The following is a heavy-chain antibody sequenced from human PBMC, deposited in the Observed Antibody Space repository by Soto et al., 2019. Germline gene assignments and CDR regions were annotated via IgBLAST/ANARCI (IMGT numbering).Heavy chain of an antibody. D-gene: IGHD5-12*01. Sequence: QVQLVQSGTEVKNPGSSVKVSCKASGGTFSSYAINWVRQAPGQGLEWMGGIIPIFGTTNSAQKFQGRVTITADESTSTAYMELSCLRSEDTAVYYCARDDSGRGWFDPWGQGTLVTVSS. CDR2: IIPIFGTT. V-gene: IGHV1-69*01. CDR3: ARDDSGRGWFDP. J-gene: IGHJ5*02. CDR1: GGTFSSYA.